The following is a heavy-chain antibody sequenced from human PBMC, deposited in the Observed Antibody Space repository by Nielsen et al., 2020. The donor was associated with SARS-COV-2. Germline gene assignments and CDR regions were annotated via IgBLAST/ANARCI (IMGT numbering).Heavy chain of an antibody. V-gene: IGHV3-30*03. J-gene: IGHJ4*02. Sequence: GESLKISCAASGFTFSSYGMHWVRQAPGKGLEWVAVISYDGSNKYYADSVKGRFTISRDNSKNTVYLQMNSLRAEDTAVYYCARDDGDKPFDCWGQGTLVTVSS. CDR2: ISYDGSNK. CDR1: GFTFSSYG. D-gene: IGHD5-24*01. CDR3: ARDDGDKPFDC.